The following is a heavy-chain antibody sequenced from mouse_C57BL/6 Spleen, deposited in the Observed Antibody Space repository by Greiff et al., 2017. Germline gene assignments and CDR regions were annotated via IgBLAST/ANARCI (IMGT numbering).Heavy chain of an antibody. V-gene: IGHV1-42*01. J-gene: IGHJ3*01. CDR2: INPSTGGT. CDR1: GYSFTGYY. Sequence: EVQLQQSGPELVKPGASVKISCKASGYSFTGYYMNWVKQSPEKSLEWIGEINPSTGGTTYNQKFKAKATLTVDKSSSTAYMQLKSLTSEDSAVYYCARKNYGSWFAYWGQGTLVTVSA. D-gene: IGHD1-1*01. CDR3: ARKNYGSWFAY.